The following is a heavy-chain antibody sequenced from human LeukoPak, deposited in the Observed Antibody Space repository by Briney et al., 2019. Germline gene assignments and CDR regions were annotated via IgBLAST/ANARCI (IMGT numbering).Heavy chain of an antibody. CDR2: IYHSGST. V-gene: IGHV4-38-2*02. CDR3: ASDPDKYYDSSGHRDY. J-gene: IGHJ4*02. CDR1: GYSISSGYY. Sequence: SETLSLTCTVSGYSISSGYYWGWIRQPPGKGLEWIGSIYHSGSTYYNPSLKSRVTISVDTSKNQFSLKLSSVTAADTAVYYCASDPDKYYDSSGHRDYWGQGTLVTVSS. D-gene: IGHD3-22*01.